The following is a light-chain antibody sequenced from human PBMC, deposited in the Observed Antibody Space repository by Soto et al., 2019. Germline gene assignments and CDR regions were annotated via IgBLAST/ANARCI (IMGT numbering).Light chain of an antibody. CDR2: DAS. J-gene: IGKJ4*01. V-gene: IGKV3-11*01. CDR1: QSVSSK. Sequence: EIVMTQSPATLSVSPGERATLSCRASQSVSSKLAWYQQKPGQAPRLLMYDASNRATDIPARFSGSGSGTDFTLTISSLETEDSAVYYCQQRSTWPRTFGGGTKVDIK. CDR3: QQRSTWPRT.